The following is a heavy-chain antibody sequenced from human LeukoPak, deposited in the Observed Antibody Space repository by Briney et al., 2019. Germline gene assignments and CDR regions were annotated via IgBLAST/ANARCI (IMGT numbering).Heavy chain of an antibody. D-gene: IGHD6-25*01. CDR3: ARHPLVRAAGWFDP. J-gene: IGHJ5*02. V-gene: IGHV5-51*01. CDR1: GYSFTSYW. Sequence: GESLQISCKGSGYSFTSYWIGWVRQMTGKGLEWMGIIYPGDSDTGYSPSFQGQVTISADKSISTAYLQWSSLKASDTAMYYCARHPLVRAAGWFDPWGQGTLVTVSS. CDR2: IYPGDSDT.